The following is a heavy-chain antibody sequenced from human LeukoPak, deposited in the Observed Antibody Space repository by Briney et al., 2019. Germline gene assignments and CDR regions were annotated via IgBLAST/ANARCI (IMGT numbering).Heavy chain of an antibody. CDR3: ARGGGKSGYYYGSGSPLSY. CDR1: GGSFSGYY. J-gene: IGHJ4*02. V-gene: IGHV4-34*01. CDR2: INHSGST. Sequence: PSETLSLTCAVYGGSFSGYYWSWIRQPPGKGLEWIGEINHSGSTNYNPSLKRRVTISVDTSKNQFSLKLSSVTAADTAVYYCARGGGKSGYYYGSGSPLSYWGQGTLVTVSS. D-gene: IGHD3-10*01.